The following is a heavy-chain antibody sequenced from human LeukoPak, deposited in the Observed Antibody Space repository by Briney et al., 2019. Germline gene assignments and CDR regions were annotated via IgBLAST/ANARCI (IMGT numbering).Heavy chain of an antibody. CDR2: VSSNGAKT. CDR1: GFTFSSYA. D-gene: IGHD2-15*01. V-gene: IGHV3-23*01. CDR3: ARDYCSGGSCSDAFDI. J-gene: IGHJ3*02. Sequence: GGSLRLSCAASGFTFSSYAITWVRQAPGKGLEWVSAVSSNGAKTYYADSVKGRFTISRDNYKNMVFLQMNSLRAEDTAVYYCARDYCSGGSCSDAFDIWGQGTMVTVSS.